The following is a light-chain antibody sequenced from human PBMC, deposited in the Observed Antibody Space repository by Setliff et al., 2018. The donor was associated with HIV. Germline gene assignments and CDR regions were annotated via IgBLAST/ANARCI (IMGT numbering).Light chain of an antibody. CDR3: NSYTSRSTFI. V-gene: IGLV2-14*03. Sequence: QSALTQPASLSGSPGQSITISCTGTTSDIGGYNFVSWYQQHPGKAPKLLIYAVTKRPSGVSARFSASKSGNTASLTISGLQDEDEADYYCNSYTSRSTFIFGGGTKFTVL. J-gene: IGLJ2*01. CDR1: TSDIGGYNF. CDR2: AVT.